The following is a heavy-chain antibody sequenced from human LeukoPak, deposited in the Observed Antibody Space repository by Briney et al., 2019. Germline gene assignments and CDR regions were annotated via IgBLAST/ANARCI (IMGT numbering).Heavy chain of an antibody. Sequence: GGSLRLSCAASGFTFSSYSMNWVRQAPGKGLEWVSSISSSSSYIYYADSVKGRFTISRDNAKNSLYLQMNSLRAEDTAVYYCARDLFHYYDSSGSDYWGQGTLVTVSS. V-gene: IGHV3-21*01. J-gene: IGHJ4*02. D-gene: IGHD3-22*01. CDR3: ARDLFHYYDSSGSDY. CDR1: GFTFSSYS. CDR2: ISSSSSYI.